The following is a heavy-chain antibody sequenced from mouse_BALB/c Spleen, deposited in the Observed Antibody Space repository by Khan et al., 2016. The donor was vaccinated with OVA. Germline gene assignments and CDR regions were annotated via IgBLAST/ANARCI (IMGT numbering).Heavy chain of an antibody. CDR2: INPNNGGT. Sequence: VQLQESGAELVKPGASVKLSCKASGYTFTSFYMYWVKQRPGQGLEWIGEINPNNGGTNVNEKFKSKATLTVDKSSSTAYMELSSLTSEDSAGNYCTRGVYGSPIAYGGQGTLVTVSA. D-gene: IGHD1-1*01. J-gene: IGHJ3*01. V-gene: IGHV1S81*02. CDR1: GYTFTSFY. CDR3: TRGVYGSPIAY.